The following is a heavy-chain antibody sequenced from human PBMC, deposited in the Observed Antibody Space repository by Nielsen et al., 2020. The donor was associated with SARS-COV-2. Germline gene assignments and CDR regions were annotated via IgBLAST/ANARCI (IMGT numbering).Heavy chain of an antibody. J-gene: IGHJ5*02. V-gene: IGHV5-10-1*01. CDR2: IDPSDSYT. CDR3: ARPPVRFGGGVWFDP. CDR1: GYIFTSYW. Sequence: GGSLRLSCKGSGYIFTSYWISWVRQMPGKGLEWMGRIDPSDSYTNYSPSFQGHVTISADKSISTAYLQWSSLKASDTAMYYCARPPVRFGGGVWFDPWGQGTLVTVSS. D-gene: IGHD3-10*01.